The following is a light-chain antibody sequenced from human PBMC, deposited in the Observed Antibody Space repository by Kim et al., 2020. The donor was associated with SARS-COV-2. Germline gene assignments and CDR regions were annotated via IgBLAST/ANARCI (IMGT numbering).Light chain of an antibody. Sequence: SVKLTCTLSRGHSSYAIAWHQQQPEKGPRYLMKLNSDGSHSKGDGIPDRFSGSSSGAERYLTISSLQSEDEADYYCQTWGTGHVVFGGGTQLTVL. J-gene: IGLJ2*01. CDR3: QTWGTGHVV. CDR2: LNSDGSH. V-gene: IGLV4-69*01. CDR1: RGHSSYA.